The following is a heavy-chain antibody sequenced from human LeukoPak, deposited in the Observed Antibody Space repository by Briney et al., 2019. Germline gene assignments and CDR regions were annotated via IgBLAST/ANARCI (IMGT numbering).Heavy chain of an antibody. Sequence: PGGSLRLSCAASGFTFSDYWMSWVRQAPGKGLEWVANIRQDGGEKYYVDSVKGRFTISRDNAKNSLYLQMNSLRAEDTAVYYCAKEVFRYGYHGLDVWGQGTTVTVSS. CDR2: IRQDGGEK. V-gene: IGHV3-7*03. J-gene: IGHJ6*02. CDR3: AKEVFRYGYHGLDV. CDR1: GFTFSDYW. D-gene: IGHD2-15*01.